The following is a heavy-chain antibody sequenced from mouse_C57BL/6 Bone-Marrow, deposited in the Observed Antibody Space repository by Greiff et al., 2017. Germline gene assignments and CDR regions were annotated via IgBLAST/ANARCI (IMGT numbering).Heavy chain of an antibody. CDR3: ARDSTGTNYFDY. CDR1: GFTFSDYY. J-gene: IGHJ2*01. V-gene: IGHV5-16*01. CDR2: INYDGSST. Sequence: EVQVVESEGGLVQPGSSMKLSCTASGFTFSDYYMAWVRQVPEKGLEWVANINYDGSSTYYLDSLKSRFIISRDNAKHILYLQMSMLKSEDTATYYCARDSTGTNYFDYWGQGTTLTVSS. D-gene: IGHD4-1*02.